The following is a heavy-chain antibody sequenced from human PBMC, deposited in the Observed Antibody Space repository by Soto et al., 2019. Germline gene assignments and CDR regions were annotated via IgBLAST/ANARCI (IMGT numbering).Heavy chain of an antibody. CDR2: ISSSSSYI. CDR3: ARDGEGQIRGYCSGGSCYPPDS. D-gene: IGHD2-15*01. J-gene: IGHJ4*02. Sequence: PGGSLRLSCAASGFTFSSYSMNWVRQAPGKGLEWVSSISSSSSYIYYADSVKGRFTISRDNAKNSLYLQMNSLRAEDTAVYYCARDGEGQIRGYCSGGSCYPPDSWGQGTLVTVSS. CDR1: GFTFSSYS. V-gene: IGHV3-21*01.